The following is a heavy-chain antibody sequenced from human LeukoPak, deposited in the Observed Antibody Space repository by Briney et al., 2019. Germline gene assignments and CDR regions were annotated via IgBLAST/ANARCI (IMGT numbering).Heavy chain of an antibody. CDR2: ISGGGDT. D-gene: IGHD5-18*01. CDR3: AKSNAAQRGYTYGYADFDY. V-gene: IGHV3-23*01. Sequence: GGSLRLSCAASGFTFSSYSMNWIRQAPGKGLEWVSSISGGGDTYYADSVKGRFTFSRDTSKNTLYLQMNSLRAEDTAVYYCAKSNAAQRGYTYGYADFDYWGQGTLVTVSS. CDR1: GFTFSSYS. J-gene: IGHJ4*02.